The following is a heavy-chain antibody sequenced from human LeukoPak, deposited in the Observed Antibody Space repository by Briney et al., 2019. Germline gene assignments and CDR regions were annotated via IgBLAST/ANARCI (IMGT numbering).Heavy chain of an antibody. Sequence: PGGSLRLSCAASGFTFSSYAMSWVRQAPGKGLEWVSAISGSGGSTYYADSVKGRFTISRDNAKNSLYLQMRYLRAEDTAVYFCTRVTTNGYFEYWGQGSLVTVSS. CDR1: GFTFSSYA. CDR3: TRVTTNGYFEY. V-gene: IGHV3-23*01. CDR2: ISGSGGST. J-gene: IGHJ4*02. D-gene: IGHD1-1*01.